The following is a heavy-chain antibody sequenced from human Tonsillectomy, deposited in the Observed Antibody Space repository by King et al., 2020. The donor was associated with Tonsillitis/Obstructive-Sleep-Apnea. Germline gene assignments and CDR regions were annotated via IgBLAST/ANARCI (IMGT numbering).Heavy chain of an antibody. J-gene: IGHJ4*02. Sequence: QLQESGPGLVKPSETLSLTCTVSGGSISSNSYYWGWIRQPPGKGREWVGSVYYTGSTYYTPSIKSRVTISVDTTKKQFSLKLSSVTVADAAVYYCARILGAYYFYYWGQGTLVTVSS. CDR3: ARILGAYYFYY. D-gene: IGHD2-8*02. CDR2: VYYTGST. V-gene: IGHV4-39*01. CDR1: GGSISSNSYY.